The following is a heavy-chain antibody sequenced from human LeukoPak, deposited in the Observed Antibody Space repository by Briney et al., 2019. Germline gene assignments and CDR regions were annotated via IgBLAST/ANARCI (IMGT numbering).Heavy chain of an antibody. V-gene: IGHV3-21*01. D-gene: IGHD2-21*02. Sequence: GGSLRLSCAASGFTFSSYSMNWVRQAPGKGLEWVSSISSSSSYIYYADSVRGRFTISRDNAKNSLYLQMNSLRAEDTAVYYCARGGDSAFDIWGQGTMVTVSS. J-gene: IGHJ3*02. CDR3: ARGGDSAFDI. CDR2: ISSSSSYI. CDR1: GFTFSSYS.